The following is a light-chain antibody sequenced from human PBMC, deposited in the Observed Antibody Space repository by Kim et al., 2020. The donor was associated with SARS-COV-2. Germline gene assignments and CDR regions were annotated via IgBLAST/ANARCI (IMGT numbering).Light chain of an antibody. J-gene: IGKJ2*01. CDR3: QKYNSAPYT. Sequence: SATVGDRVTFHCRASQGIGNHLAWYQQKPGKVPKLLIYAASGLQSGAPSRFSGSGSGTDFTLTISSLQPEDVATYYCQKYNSAPYTFGQGTKLQI. CDR1: QGIGNH. CDR2: AAS. V-gene: IGKV1-27*01.